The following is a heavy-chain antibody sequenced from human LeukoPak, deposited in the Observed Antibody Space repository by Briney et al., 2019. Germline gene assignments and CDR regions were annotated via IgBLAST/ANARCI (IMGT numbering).Heavy chain of an antibody. Sequence: PSETLSLTXTVSGGSISSYYWSWIRQPAGKGLEWIGRIYTSGSTNYNPSLKSRVTMSVDTSKNQFSLKLSSVTAADTAVYYCARARVADYYDSSGYYYIFDYWGQGTLVTVSS. CDR3: ARARVADYYDSSGYYYIFDY. CDR1: GGSISSYY. D-gene: IGHD3-22*01. V-gene: IGHV4-4*07. J-gene: IGHJ4*02. CDR2: IYTSGST.